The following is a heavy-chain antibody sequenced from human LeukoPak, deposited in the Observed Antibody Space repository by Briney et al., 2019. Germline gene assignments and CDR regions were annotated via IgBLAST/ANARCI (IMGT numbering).Heavy chain of an antibody. CDR1: GGSISSYY. CDR3: AKALCPGSPFWFDP. V-gene: IGHV4-4*09. Sequence: SETLSLTCTVSGGSISSYYWSWIRQPPGKGLEWIGYIYTSGSTNYNPSLKSRVTISVDTSKNQFSLKLSSVTAADTAVYYCAKALCPGSPFWFDPWGQGTLVTVSS. J-gene: IGHJ5*02. CDR2: IYTSGST.